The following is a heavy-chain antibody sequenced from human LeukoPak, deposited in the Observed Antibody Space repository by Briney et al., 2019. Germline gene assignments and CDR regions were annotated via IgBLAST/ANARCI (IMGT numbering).Heavy chain of an antibody. CDR1: GFTFNNYA. J-gene: IGHJ4*02. Sequence: GGSLTLSRAASGFTFNNYAMSWVRQAPAKGLEGVSAISGSGGSTYYADSVKGRFTISRDNSKNTLYLQMNSLRAEDTAVYYCARYYYDSSGYYYPIDYWGQGTLVTVSS. V-gene: IGHV3-23*01. CDR3: ARYYYDSSGYYYPIDY. CDR2: ISGSGGST. D-gene: IGHD3-22*01.